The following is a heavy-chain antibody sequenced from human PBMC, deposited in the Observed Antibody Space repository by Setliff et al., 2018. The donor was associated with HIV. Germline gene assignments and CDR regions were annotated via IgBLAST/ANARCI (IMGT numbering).Heavy chain of an antibody. CDR1: GGTFSRYG. V-gene: IGHV1-69*13. J-gene: IGHJ5*02. CDR3: ARDHPHCSGGSCFLGNWFDP. Sequence: GASVKVSCKASGGTFSRYGVTWVRQAPGQGLEWMGGIIPIFGTANYAQKFQGRVTITADESTSTAYMELSNLRSEDTAVYYCARDHPHCSGGSCFLGNWFDPWGQEPWSPSPQ. D-gene: IGHD2-15*01. CDR2: IIPIFGTA.